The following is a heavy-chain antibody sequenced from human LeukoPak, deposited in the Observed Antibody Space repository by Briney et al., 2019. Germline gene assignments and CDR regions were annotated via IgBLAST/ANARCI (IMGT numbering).Heavy chain of an antibody. CDR3: ARAPRITMVRGVIYWFDP. CDR2: IITIFGKV. D-gene: IGHD3-10*01. Sequence: SVKVSCKASGGTFSSYAISWVRQAPGQGLEWMGGIITIFGKVNYAQKFQGRVTITRNTSISTAYMELSSLRSEDTAVYHCARAPRITMVRGVIYWFDPWGQGTLVTVSS. CDR1: GGTFSSYA. V-gene: IGHV1-69*05. J-gene: IGHJ5*02.